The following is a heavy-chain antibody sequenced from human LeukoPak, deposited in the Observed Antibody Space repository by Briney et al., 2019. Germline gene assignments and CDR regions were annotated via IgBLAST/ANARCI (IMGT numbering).Heavy chain of an antibody. V-gene: IGHV1-2*06. D-gene: IGHD2-2*01. Sequence: ASVKVSCTASGYTFTGYYMHWVRPAPGQGLEWVGRINPNSGGTNFAQKFQARVTMTSDTSISTAYMEVSGLESDDTAVCYCARARYCYTTSCPLDYWGQGTLVTVSS. CDR2: INPNSGGT. CDR3: ARARYCYTTSCPLDY. J-gene: IGHJ4*02. CDR1: GYTFTGYY.